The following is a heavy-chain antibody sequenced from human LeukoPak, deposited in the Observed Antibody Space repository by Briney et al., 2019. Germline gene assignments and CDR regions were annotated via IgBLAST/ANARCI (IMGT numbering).Heavy chain of an antibody. Sequence: GGSLRLSCLASGFTFSSYAMSWVRQAPGKGLEWVSHIGNAGRTDYADSVKGRFTISRDNSKNTLYLQMNNLRAEDTAVYYCAKDIPSNYVRYFDCWGQGTLVTVSS. CDR1: GFTFSSYA. CDR2: IGNAGRT. D-gene: IGHD4-11*01. J-gene: IGHJ4*02. V-gene: IGHV3-23*01. CDR3: AKDIPSNYVRYFDC.